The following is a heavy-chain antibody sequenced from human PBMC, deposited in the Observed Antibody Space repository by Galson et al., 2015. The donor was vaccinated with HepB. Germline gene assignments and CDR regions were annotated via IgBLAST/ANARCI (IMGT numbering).Heavy chain of an antibody. CDR3: ARGLDRFAWSGRTTMDV. CDR2: INAGNGNT. J-gene: IGHJ6*03. V-gene: IGHV1-3*01. CDR1: GYTFTSYA. D-gene: IGHD3-3*01. Sequence: SVKVSCKASGYTFTSYAMHWVRQAPGQRLEWMGWINAGNGNTKYSQKFQGRVTITRDTSASTAYMELRSLRSDDTAVYYCARGLDRFAWSGRTTMDVWGKGTTVTVSS.